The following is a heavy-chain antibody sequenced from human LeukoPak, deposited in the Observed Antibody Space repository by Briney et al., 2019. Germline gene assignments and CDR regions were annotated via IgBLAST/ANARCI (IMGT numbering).Heavy chain of an antibody. Sequence: SQTLSLTCAVSGDSISSGGYSWSWIRQSPGKGLEWIGYIYHSGSTYYNPSLKSRVTISVDRSKNQFSLKLSSVTAADTAVYYCARGIAAAPRYYYYGMDVWGQGTTVTVSS. V-gene: IGHV4-30-2*06. J-gene: IGHJ6*02. CDR2: IYHSGST. D-gene: IGHD6-13*01. CDR3: ARGIAAAPRYYYYGMDV. CDR1: GDSISSGGYS.